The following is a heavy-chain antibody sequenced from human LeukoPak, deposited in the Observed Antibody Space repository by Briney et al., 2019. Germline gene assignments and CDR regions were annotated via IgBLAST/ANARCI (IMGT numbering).Heavy chain of an antibody. CDR2: ISGYNGNT. V-gene: IGHV1-18*01. D-gene: IGHD6-19*01. CDR1: GYTFTSYG. J-gene: IGHJ4*02. CDR3: ARESSGVAGTREFDY. Sequence: ASVKVSCKASGYTFTSYGISWVRQAPGQGLGWMGWISGYNGNTKYAQKFQGRVTMTTDTSTSTAYMELRSLRSDDTAVYYCARESSGVAGTREFDYWGQGTLVTVSS.